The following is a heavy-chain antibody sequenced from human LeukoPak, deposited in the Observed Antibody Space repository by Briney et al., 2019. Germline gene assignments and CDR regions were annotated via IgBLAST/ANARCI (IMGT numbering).Heavy chain of an antibody. J-gene: IGHJ5*02. V-gene: IGHV1-18*01. Sequence: ASVKVSCKASGYTFTSYGISWVRQAPGQGLEWRGWISAYNGNTNNAQKLQGRVTMTTDTSTSTAYMELRSLRSDDTAVYYCARDKGNWNRNWFDPWGQGTLVTVSS. D-gene: IGHD1-20*01. CDR3: ARDKGNWNRNWFDP. CDR1: GYTFTSYG. CDR2: ISAYNGNT.